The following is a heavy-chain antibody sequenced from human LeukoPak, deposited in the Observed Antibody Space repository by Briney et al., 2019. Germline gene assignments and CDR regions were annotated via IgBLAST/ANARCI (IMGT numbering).Heavy chain of an antibody. CDR3: AKGDSSGWVN. V-gene: IGHV7-4-1*02. J-gene: IGHJ4*02. Sequence: VASVKVSCKASGYTFTSYAMNWVRQAPGQGLEWMGWINTNTGNPTYAQGFTGRFVFSLDTSVSTAYLQISSLRSEDTAVYYCAKGDSSGWVNWGQGTLVTVSS. D-gene: IGHD6-19*01. CDR1: GYTFTSYA. CDR2: INTNTGNP.